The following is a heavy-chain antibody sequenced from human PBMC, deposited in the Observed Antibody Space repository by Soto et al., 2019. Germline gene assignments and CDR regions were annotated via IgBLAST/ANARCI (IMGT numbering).Heavy chain of an antibody. CDR2: MNPNNGNT. CDR1: GYTFTSYD. V-gene: IGHV1-8*01. CDR3: ATERWEDALDI. Sequence: QEQLVQSGAEVKKPGASVKVSCKASGYTFTSYDITWVRQATGQGLEWMRWMNPNNGNTGYAQKFQGRVTMTRNTSISTAYMELSSLRSEDTAVYYCATERWEDALDIWGQGTMVNVSS. J-gene: IGHJ3*02. D-gene: IGHD1-26*01.